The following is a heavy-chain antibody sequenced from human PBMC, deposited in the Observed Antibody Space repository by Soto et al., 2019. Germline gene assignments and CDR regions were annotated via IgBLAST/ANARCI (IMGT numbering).Heavy chain of an antibody. CDR1: GGTFSSYA. CDR3: ARETYYYDSSGYYPTPRFDY. D-gene: IGHD3-22*01. V-gene: IGHV1-69*01. Sequence: QVQLVQSGAEVKKPGSSVKVSCKASGGTFSSYAISWVRQAPGQGLEWMGGIIPIFGTANYAQKFQGRVTITADECTSTAYMELSSLRSEDTAVYYCARETYYYDSSGYYPTPRFDYWGQGTLVTVSS. CDR2: IIPIFGTA. J-gene: IGHJ4*02.